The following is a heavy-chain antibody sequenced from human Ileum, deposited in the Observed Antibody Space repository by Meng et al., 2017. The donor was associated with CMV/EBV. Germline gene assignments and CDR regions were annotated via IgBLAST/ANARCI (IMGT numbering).Heavy chain of an antibody. Sequence: SETLSLTCTVSGGSISSSSYYWGWIRQPPGKGLEWIGSIYYSGSTYYNPSLKSRVTISVDTSKNQFSLKLSSVTAADTAVYYCARQGWGGYCSSTSCLRYQNWFDPWGQGTLVTVSS. CDR1: GGSISSSSYY. V-gene: IGHV4-39*01. CDR2: IYYSGST. D-gene: IGHD2-2*01. CDR3: ARQGWGGYCSSTSCLRYQNWFDP. J-gene: IGHJ5*02.